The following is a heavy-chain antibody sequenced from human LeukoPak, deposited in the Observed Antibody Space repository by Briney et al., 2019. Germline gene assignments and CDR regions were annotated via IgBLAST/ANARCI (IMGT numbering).Heavy chain of an antibody. CDR2: ISYDGSNK. Sequence: PGRSLRLSCAASGFTFSSYAMHWVRQAPGKGLEWEAVISYDGSNKYYADSVKGRFTISRDNSKNTLYLQMNSLRAEDTAVYYRARPIFPHDYADAFDIWGQGTMVTVSS. CDR3: ARPIFPHDYADAFDI. D-gene: IGHD4-17*01. V-gene: IGHV3-30-3*01. J-gene: IGHJ3*02. CDR1: GFTFSSYA.